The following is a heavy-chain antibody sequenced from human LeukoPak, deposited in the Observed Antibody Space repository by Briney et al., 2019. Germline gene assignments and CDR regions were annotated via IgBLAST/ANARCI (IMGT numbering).Heavy chain of an antibody. V-gene: IGHV1-24*01. CDR2: FDPEDGET. CDR3: ARAGRPFDILTGYSRYYYYMDV. J-gene: IGHJ6*03. Sequence: GASVKVSCKVSGYTLTELSMHWVRRAPGKGLEWMGGFDPEDGETIYAQKFQGRVTMTEDTSTGTAYMELSSLRSEDTAVYYCARAGRPFDILTGYSRYYYYMDVWGKGTTVTVSS. D-gene: IGHD3-9*01. CDR1: GYTLTELS.